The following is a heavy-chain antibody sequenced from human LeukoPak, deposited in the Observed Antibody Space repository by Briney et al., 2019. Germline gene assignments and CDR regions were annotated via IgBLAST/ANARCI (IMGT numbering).Heavy chain of an antibody. V-gene: IGHV1-8*01. D-gene: IGHD3-10*01. CDR2: MNPNSGNT. CDR3: ARGILWFGDDV. Sequence: ASVKVSCKASGYTFTSYDINWVRQATGQGLEWLGWMNPNSGNTGYAQKFQDRVTMTRNTSISTAYMELSSLRSEDTAVYYCARGILWFGDDVWGKGTTVTISS. CDR1: GYTFTSYD. J-gene: IGHJ6*04.